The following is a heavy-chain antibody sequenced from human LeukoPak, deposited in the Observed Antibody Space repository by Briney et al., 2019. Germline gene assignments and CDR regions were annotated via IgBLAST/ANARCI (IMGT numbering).Heavy chain of an antibody. CDR2: INPSGGST. J-gene: IGHJ6*02. V-gene: IGHV1-46*01. Sequence: ASVKVSCKASGYTFTSYYMHWVRQAPGQGLEWMGIINPSGGSTSYAQKFQGRVTMTRDTSTSTVYMELSSLRSEDTAVYYCARDGRYYDILTGYSNYYYYGMDVWGQGTTVTVSS. D-gene: IGHD3-9*01. CDR1: GYTFTSYY. CDR3: ARDGRYYDILTGYSNYYYYGMDV.